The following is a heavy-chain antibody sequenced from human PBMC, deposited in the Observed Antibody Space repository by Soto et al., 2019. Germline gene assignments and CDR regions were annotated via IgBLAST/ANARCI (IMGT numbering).Heavy chain of an antibody. V-gene: IGHV3-30*18. CDR3: AKDWWGQYGIAAVGNLDY. J-gene: IGHJ4*02. CDR2: ISYDGNNK. Sequence: GGSLRLSCAASGFTFSNYGMHWVRQAPGKGLEWVAVISYDGNNKYYTDSVKGRFTISRANSKNMLYLQMNSLTAEDTAVYYCAKDWWGQYGIAAVGNLDYWGQGTLVTVSS. D-gene: IGHD6-13*01. CDR1: GFTFSNYG.